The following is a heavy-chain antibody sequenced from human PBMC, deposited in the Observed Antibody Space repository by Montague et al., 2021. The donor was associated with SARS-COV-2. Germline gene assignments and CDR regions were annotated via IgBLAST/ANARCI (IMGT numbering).Heavy chain of an antibody. CDR3: ARVGQGSSWYEVAFDI. CDR2: IYNSGST. Sequence: SETLSLTCTVSGGSISRYSWTWIRQPPGKGLEWIGYIYNSGSTXXXPSXXXRVTISVDTSKDQFSLKLSSVAAADTAVYYCARVGQGSSWYEVAFDIWGQGTMVTVSS. J-gene: IGHJ3*02. CDR1: GGSISRYS. D-gene: IGHD6-13*01. V-gene: IGHV4-59*01.